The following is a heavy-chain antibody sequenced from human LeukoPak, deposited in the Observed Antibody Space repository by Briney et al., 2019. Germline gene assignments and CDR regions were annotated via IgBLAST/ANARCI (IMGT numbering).Heavy chain of an antibody. V-gene: IGHV3-11*01. CDR2: ISSSGSTI. Sequence: PGGSLRLSCAASGFTFSDYYMSWIRQAPGKGLEWVSYISSSGSTIYYADSVKGRFTISRDNAKNSLYLQMNSLRAEDTAVYYCARDHWDRERWLHLDSAGPGHGRIDYWGQGTLVTVSS. CDR3: ARDHWDRERWLHLDSAGPGHGRIDY. CDR1: GFTFSDYY. D-gene: IGHD5-24*01. J-gene: IGHJ4*02.